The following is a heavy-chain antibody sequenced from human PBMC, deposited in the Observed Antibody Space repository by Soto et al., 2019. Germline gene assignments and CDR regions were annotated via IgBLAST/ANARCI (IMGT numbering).Heavy chain of an antibody. D-gene: IGHD4-4*01. CDR2: ISVIGDYT. CDR3: ARDSKNRKDGMDV. Sequence: RGSLLLSCEGSGFTFSIYSITWVRQAPGKGLEWVSSISVIGDYTFYADSVKGRFTISRDNAKNSLFLQMDSLRAEDTAVYFCARDSKNRKDGMDVWGQGTPVTVSS. J-gene: IGHJ6*02. V-gene: IGHV3-21*01. CDR1: GFTFSIYS.